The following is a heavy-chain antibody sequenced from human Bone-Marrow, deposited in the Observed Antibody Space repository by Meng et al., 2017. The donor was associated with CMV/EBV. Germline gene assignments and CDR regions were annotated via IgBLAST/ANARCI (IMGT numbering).Heavy chain of an antibody. Sequence: GESLKISCAASGFTFSNAWMSWVRQAPGKGLEWVGRIKSKTDGGTTDYAAPVKGRFTISRDDSKNPLYLQMNSLKTEDTAVYYCTRLGYCSSTSCSCRYWGQGTLVTVPS. D-gene: IGHD2-2*01. CDR2: IKSKTDGGTT. V-gene: IGHV3-15*01. CDR3: TRLGYCSSTSCSCRY. J-gene: IGHJ1*01. CDR1: GFTFSNAW.